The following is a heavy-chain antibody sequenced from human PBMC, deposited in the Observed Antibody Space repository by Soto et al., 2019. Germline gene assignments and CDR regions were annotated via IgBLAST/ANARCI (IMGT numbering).Heavy chain of an antibody. D-gene: IGHD3-10*01. CDR1: GGTFSSYA. J-gene: IGHJ4*02. CDR3: ARTYSYGSGSYYPGVLDY. V-gene: IGHV1-18*01. CDR2: IIPNNGNT. Sequence: ASVKVSCKASGGTFSSYAISWVRQAPGQGLEWMGWIIPNNGNTNYAQKLQGRVTMTTDKSTSTAYMELRSLRSDDTAVYYCARTYSYGSGSYYPGVLDYWGQGTLVTVSS.